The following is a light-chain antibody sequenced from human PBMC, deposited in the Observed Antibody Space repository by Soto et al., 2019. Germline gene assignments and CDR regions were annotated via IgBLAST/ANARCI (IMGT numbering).Light chain of an antibody. CDR2: EGS. CDR3: CSYAGSSTYVV. CDR1: SSDVGSYKR. Sequence: QSALTQPASVSGSPGQSITISCTGTSSDVGSYKRVSWYQQHPGKAPKLMIYEGSKRPSGVSNRFSGSKSGNTASLTISGLQGEDEADYYCCSYAGSSTYVVFGGGTKRTVL. J-gene: IGLJ2*01. V-gene: IGLV2-23*01.